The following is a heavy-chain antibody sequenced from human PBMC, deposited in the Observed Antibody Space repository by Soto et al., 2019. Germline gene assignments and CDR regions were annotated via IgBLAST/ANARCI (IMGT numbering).Heavy chain of an antibody. CDR2: INQSGST. CDR1: GGSFSGYY. D-gene: IGHD6-19*01. V-gene: IGHV4-34*01. J-gene: IGHJ5*02. Sequence: SETLSLTCAVSGGSFSGYYWTWIRQTPGKGLEWIGEINQSGSTNYNPSLKSRVTISVDTSKNQFSLKLNSVTAADTAIYYCARVSGWYVKWFDPWGQGALVTVSS. CDR3: ARVSGWYVKWFDP.